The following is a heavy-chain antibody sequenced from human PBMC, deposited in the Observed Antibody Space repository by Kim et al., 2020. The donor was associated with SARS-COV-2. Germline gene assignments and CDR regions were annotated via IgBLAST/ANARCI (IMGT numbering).Heavy chain of an antibody. V-gene: IGHV4-34*01. CDR1: GGSFSGYY. Sequence: SETLSLTCAVYGGSFSGYYWSWIRQPPGKGLEWIGEINHSGSTNYKPSLKSRVTISVDTSKNQFSLKLSSVTAADTAVYYCARGEIVVVTAMVTYYYYYYMDVWGKGTTVTVSS. CDR3: ARGEIVVVTAMVTYYYYYYMDV. CDR2: INHSGST. D-gene: IGHD2-21*02. J-gene: IGHJ6*03.